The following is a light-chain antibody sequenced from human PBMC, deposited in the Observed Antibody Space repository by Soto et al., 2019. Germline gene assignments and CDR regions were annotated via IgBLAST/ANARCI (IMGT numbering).Light chain of an antibody. J-gene: IGKJ4*01. Sequence: DIQMTQSPSSLSASVGDRVTITCRASQSISTFLNWYQQKPGKAPKRLIYGASNLESGVPSTFSGSGSGTDVTPTISSRQPEDFAIYYCQRRLSLPLLPVGGGPKGQI. V-gene: IGKV1-39*01. CDR1: QSISTF. CDR2: GAS. CDR3: QRRLSLPLLP.